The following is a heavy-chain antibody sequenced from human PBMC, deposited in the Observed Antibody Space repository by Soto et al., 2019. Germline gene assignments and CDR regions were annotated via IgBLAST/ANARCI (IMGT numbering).Heavy chain of an antibody. V-gene: IGHV4-30-2*01. CDR3: ARSLRGWLNAPRY. J-gene: IGHJ4*02. D-gene: IGHD6-19*01. CDR2: IYHSGST. CDR1: GGSISSGGYS. Sequence: SETLSLTCAVSGGSISSGGYSWSWIRQPPGKGLEWIGYIYHSGSTYYNPSLKSRVTISVDRSKNQFSLKLSSVTAADTAVYYCARSLRGWLNAPRYWGQGTLVTVSS.